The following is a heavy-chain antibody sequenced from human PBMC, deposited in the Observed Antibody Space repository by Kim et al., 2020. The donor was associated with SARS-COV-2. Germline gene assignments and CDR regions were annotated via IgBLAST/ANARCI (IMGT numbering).Heavy chain of an antibody. D-gene: IGHD1-26*01. J-gene: IGHJ4*02. CDR3: ARGGGATLNFDY. Sequence: NYAQELQGRVTLTADESRSTAYMQPSSLRSEDTAVYYCARGGGATLNFDYWGQGTLVTVSS. V-gene: IGHV1-69*01.